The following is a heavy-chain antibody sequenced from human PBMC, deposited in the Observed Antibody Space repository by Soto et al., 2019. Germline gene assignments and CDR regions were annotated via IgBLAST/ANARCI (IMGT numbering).Heavy chain of an antibody. D-gene: IGHD4-4*01. J-gene: IGHJ4*02. CDR1: GFTFSSYA. Sequence: EVQLLESGGGLVQPGGSLRLSCAASGFTFSSYAMSWVRQAPGKGLEWVSAISGTSTYYADSVKGRFTISRDNSKNTLYLEMNSLRAEDTAVYYCAHHQRTTVRQLGYCDYWRQGTLLTVSS. CDR3: AHHQRTTVRQLGYCDY. V-gene: IGHV3-23*01. CDR2: ISGTST.